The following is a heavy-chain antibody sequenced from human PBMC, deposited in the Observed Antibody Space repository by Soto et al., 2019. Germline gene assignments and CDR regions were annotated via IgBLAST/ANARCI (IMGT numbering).Heavy chain of an antibody. CDR3: ARDLLWFGEPMSMDV. CDR1: GFTFSSYG. Sequence: QVQLVESGGGVVQPGRSLRLSCAASGFTFSSYGMHWVRQAPGKGLEWVAVIWYDGSNKYYADSVKGQFTISRDNSKNTLYLQMNSLRAEDTAVYYCARDLLWFGEPMSMDVWGQGTTVTVSS. CDR2: IWYDGSNK. D-gene: IGHD3-10*01. J-gene: IGHJ6*02. V-gene: IGHV3-33*01.